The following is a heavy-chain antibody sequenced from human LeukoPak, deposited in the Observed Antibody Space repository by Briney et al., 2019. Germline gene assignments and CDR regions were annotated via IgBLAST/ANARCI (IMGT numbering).Heavy chain of an antibody. CDR2: ISSRSTYI. CDR3: ARGTMFPYYFDY. CDR1: RFTFSTYS. D-gene: IGHD3-10*02. Sequence: PGGSLRLSCAASRFTFSTYSMNWVRQAPGKGLEWVSSISSRSTYIYYADSLKGRFTISRENAKNSLYLQMNSLRAEDTAVYYCARGTMFPYYFDYWGQGTLVTVSS. V-gene: IGHV3-21*01. J-gene: IGHJ4*02.